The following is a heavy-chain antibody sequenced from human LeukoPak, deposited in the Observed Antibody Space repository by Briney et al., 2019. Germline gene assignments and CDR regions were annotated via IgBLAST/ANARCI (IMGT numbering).Heavy chain of an antibody. D-gene: IGHD6-13*01. CDR2: IYHSGST. V-gene: IGHV4-30-2*01. Sequence: SQTLSLTCAVSGGSISSGGYSWSWIRQPPGKGLEWIGYIYHSGSTYYNPSLKSRVTISVDRSKNQFSLKLSSVTAADTAVYYCARSSVAAAGYFDYRGQGTLVTVSS. J-gene: IGHJ4*02. CDR1: GGSISSGGYS. CDR3: ARSSVAAAGYFDY.